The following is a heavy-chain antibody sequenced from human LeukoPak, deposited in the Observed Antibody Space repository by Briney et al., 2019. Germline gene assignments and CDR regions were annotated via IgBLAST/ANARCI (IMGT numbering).Heavy chain of an antibody. CDR2: MNPNSDNT. CDR1: GYTFTSYD. D-gene: IGHD2-15*01. CDR3: AIPKPYCSGGSCYSGGEPFDY. J-gene: IGHJ4*02. Sequence: ASVKVSCKASGYTFTSYDINWVRQATGQGLEWMGWMNPNSDNTGYAQKFQGRVTMTRNTSISTAYVELSSLRSEDTAVYYCAIPKPYCSGGSCYSGGEPFDYWGQGTLVTVSS. V-gene: IGHV1-8*01.